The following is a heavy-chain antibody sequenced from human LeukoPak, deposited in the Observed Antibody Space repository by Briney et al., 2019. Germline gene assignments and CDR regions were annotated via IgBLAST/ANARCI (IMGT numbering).Heavy chain of an antibody. J-gene: IGHJ3*02. CDR3: ARVGPYCGGDCPRDAFDI. V-gene: IGHV3-30-3*01. Sequence: PGGSLRLSCAASGFTFSSYAMHWVRQAPGKGLEWVAVISYDGSNKYYADSVKGRFTIFRDNSKNTLYLQMNSLRAEDTAVYYCARVGPYCGGDCPRDAFDIWGQGTMVTVSS. D-gene: IGHD2-21*01. CDR2: ISYDGSNK. CDR1: GFTFSSYA.